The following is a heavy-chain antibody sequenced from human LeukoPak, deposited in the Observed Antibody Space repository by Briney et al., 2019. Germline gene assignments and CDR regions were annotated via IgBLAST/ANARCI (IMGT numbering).Heavy chain of an antibody. Sequence: PSETLSLTCTVSGGSISSYYWSWIRQPAGKGLEWIGRIYTSGSTNYNPSLKSRVTMSVDTSKNQFSLKLSSVTAADTAVYYCARGGYEELEWLYLFDIWGQGTMVTVSS. CDR3: ARGGYEELEWLYLFDI. CDR1: GGSISSYY. V-gene: IGHV4-4*07. D-gene: IGHD3-3*01. J-gene: IGHJ3*02. CDR2: IYTSGST.